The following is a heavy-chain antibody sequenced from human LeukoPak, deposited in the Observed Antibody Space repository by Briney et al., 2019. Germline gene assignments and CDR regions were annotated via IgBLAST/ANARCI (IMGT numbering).Heavy chain of an antibody. Sequence: GGSLRLSCAASGITLDTYTINWVRQAPGKRLEWVSSIVTGTGKHYGDSVKGRFTISIDNAKNSLYLQMNSVRAEDTGVYYCARDKPGIAAPDVWGKGTTVTVSS. CDR3: ARDKPGIAAPDV. V-gene: IGHV3-21*01. CDR2: IVTGTGK. D-gene: IGHD6-13*01. J-gene: IGHJ6*04. CDR1: GITLDTYT.